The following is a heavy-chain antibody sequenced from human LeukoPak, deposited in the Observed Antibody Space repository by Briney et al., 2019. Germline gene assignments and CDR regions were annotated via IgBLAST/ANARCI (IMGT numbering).Heavy chain of an antibody. Sequence: GGSLRLSCAASGFTFSSYWMHWVRQAPGKGLVWVSRINSDGSSTSYADSVKGRFTISRDNATNTLYLQMNSLRAEDTAVYYCARDRSGSYFDYWGQGTLVTVSS. CDR2: INSDGSST. J-gene: IGHJ4*02. D-gene: IGHD1-26*01. V-gene: IGHV3-74*01. CDR3: ARDRSGSYFDY. CDR1: GFTFSSYW.